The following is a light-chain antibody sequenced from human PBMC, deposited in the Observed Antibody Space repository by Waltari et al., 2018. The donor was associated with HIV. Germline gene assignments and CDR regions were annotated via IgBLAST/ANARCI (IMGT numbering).Light chain of an antibody. V-gene: IGKV4-1*01. J-gene: IGKJ4*01. Sequence: DIVMTQSPDFLAVSLGESATITCESSQSVLYSANNKNYLAWYQQKPGQPPKLLLYWASTRESAVPDRFSGSGSGTDFTLTISSLQAEDVAVYYCQQYYSTPLTFGGGTKVEIK. CDR1: QSVLYSANNKNY. CDR3: QQYYSTPLT. CDR2: WAS.